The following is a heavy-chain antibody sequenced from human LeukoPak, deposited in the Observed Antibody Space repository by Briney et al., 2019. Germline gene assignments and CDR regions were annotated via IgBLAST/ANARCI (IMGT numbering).Heavy chain of an antibody. J-gene: IGHJ3*02. V-gene: IGHV4-34*01. CDR1: GGSFSGYH. Sequence: SETLSLTCAVYGGSFSGYHWSWIRQTPEKGLVWIGEVNHGGSTHYNPSLKSRVTVSVDTSKNQFSLNLNSVTAADTAVYYCARRPDGFDIWGQGTMVTVSS. CDR3: ARRPDGFDI. CDR2: VNHGGST.